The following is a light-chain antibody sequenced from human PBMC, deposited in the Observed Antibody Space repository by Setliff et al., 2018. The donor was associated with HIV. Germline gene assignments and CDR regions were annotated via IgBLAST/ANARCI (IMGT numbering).Light chain of an antibody. CDR1: SSNIGSNY. CDR3: AAWDDGLSGWV. J-gene: IGLJ3*02. Sequence: QSVLTQPPSASETPGQRVTISCSGMSSNIGSNYVYWYQQLPGTAPKLLIYKNDQRPSGVPDRFSASKSGPSASLAISGLRSEDEADYYCAAWDDGLSGWVFGGGT. V-gene: IGLV1-47*01. CDR2: KND.